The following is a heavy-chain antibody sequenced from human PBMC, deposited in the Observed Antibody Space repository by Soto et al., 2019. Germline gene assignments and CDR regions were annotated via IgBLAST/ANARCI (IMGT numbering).Heavy chain of an antibody. V-gene: IGHV1-69*12. J-gene: IGHJ6*02. CDR2: IIPIFGTA. CDR3: AGDRMVRGGYYYDYGMDV. D-gene: IGHD3-10*01. CDR1: GGTFSSYA. Sequence: QVQLVQSGAEVKKPGSSVKVSCKASGGTFSSYAISWVRQAPGQGLEWMGGIIPIFGTANYAQKFQGRVTITADESTSTANMELSRLGSEDTAVYYGAGDRMVRGGYYYDYGMDVWGQGTTVTVSS.